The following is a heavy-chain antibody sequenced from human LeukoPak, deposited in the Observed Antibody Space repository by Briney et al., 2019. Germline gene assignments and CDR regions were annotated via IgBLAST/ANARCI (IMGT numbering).Heavy chain of an antibody. Sequence: GGSLRLSCAASGFAFSSYSMNWVRQAPGKGLEWVSSISSSSSYIYYADSVKGRFTISRDNAKNSLYLQMNSLRAEDTAVYYCARSRRDGYKTLDYWGQGTLVTVSS. D-gene: IGHD5-24*01. CDR2: ISSSSSYI. CDR3: ARSRRDGYKTLDY. V-gene: IGHV3-21*01. CDR1: GFAFSSYS. J-gene: IGHJ4*02.